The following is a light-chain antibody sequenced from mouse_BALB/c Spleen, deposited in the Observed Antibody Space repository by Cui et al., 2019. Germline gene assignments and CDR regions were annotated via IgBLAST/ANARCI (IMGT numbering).Light chain of an antibody. Sequence: QILLSQSASLVSASPGSWVTIPCGASSSVSYMYWYQQKPRSPPKPRIYLTSNLDSGVPARFSGSGSRTDYSLTISRMEAEDAATYYCQQRSSNPLTFGAGTKLEMK. CDR1: SSVSY. CDR2: LTS. J-gene: IGKJ2*02. CDR3: QQRSSNPLT. V-gene: IGKV4-68*01.